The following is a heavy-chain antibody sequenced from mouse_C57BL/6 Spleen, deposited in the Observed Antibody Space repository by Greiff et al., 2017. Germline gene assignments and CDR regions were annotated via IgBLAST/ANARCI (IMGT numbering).Heavy chain of an antibody. D-gene: IGHD2-5*01. CDR2: IYPADGDT. CDR1: GYAFSSYW. V-gene: IGHV1-80*01. J-gene: IGHJ4*01. Sequence: VQLQQSGAELVKPGASVKISCKASGYAFSSYWMNWVKQRPGKGLEWIGQIYPADGDTNYNGKFKGKATLTVDKSSNTAYMQLSSLTSEDSAVFYCARLCYRNCVYAMDYWGQGTSVTVSS. CDR3: ARLCYRNCVYAMDY.